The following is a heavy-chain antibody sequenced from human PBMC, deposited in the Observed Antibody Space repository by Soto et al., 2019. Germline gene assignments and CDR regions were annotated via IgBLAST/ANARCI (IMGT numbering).Heavy chain of an antibody. CDR1: GFTFSSYE. CDR3: ARGGSYFDS. Sequence: PGGSLRLSCAASGFTFSSYEMNWVRQAPGKGLEWVSYITGSGNTIYYADSVKGRFTISRDNAKNSMYLQMNSLRAEDTAVYYCARGGSYFDSWGQGTLVTVSS. D-gene: IGHD1-26*01. J-gene: IGHJ4*02. CDR2: ITGSGNTI. V-gene: IGHV3-48*03.